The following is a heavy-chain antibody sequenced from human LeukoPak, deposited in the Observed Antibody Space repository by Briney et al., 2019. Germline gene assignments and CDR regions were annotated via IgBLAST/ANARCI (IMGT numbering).Heavy chain of an antibody. D-gene: IGHD3-16*01. CDR2: IYYSGST. CDR1: GGSISSSSYY. CDR3: ARGGPGSRISFDY. V-gene: IGHV4-39*01. J-gene: IGHJ4*02. Sequence: SETLSLTCTVSGGSISSSSYYWGWIRQPPGKGLEWIGSIYYSGSTYCNPSLKSRVTISVDTSKNQFSLKLSSVTAADTAVYYCARGGPGSRISFDYWGQGTLVTVSS.